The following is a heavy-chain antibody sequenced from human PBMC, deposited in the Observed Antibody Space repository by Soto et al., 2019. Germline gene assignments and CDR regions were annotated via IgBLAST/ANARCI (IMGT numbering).Heavy chain of an antibody. CDR3: TRGQGKH. CDR1: GYTFTSFD. V-gene: IGHV1-8*01. J-gene: IGHJ4*02. CDR2: MNPYSGNT. Sequence: ASVKVSCKASGYTFTSFDIYLVRQASGQGLEWMGWMNPYSGNTGFVEKFQHRVAMTRDISIKTAYLDLCSLRSEDTAVYYCTRGQGKHWGQESLVTVSS.